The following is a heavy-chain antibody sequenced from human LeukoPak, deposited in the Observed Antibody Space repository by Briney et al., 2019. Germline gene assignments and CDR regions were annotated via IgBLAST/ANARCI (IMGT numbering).Heavy chain of an antibody. D-gene: IGHD3-22*01. V-gene: IGHV3-20*04. Sequence: GGFLSLSCAASGFMFDEYGMTWVRQVPGKGLEWVSGINWNGANTGYGDSVKGRFTVSRDNAKNSLHLHMRSLRAEDTALYYCARVQYDTSGFYNAFDIWGQGTMVIVSS. CDR3: ARVQYDTSGFYNAFDI. CDR1: GFMFDEYG. J-gene: IGHJ3*02. CDR2: INWNGANT.